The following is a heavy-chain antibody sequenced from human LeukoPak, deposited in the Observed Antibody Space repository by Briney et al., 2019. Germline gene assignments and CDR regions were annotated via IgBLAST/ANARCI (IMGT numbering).Heavy chain of an antibody. J-gene: IGHJ6*02. CDR3: ARDREVRGVIIYYYYYGTDV. Sequence: GGSLRLSCAASGFTFSSYSMNWVRQAPGKGLEWVSSISSSSSYIYYADSVKGRFTISRDNAKNSLYLQMNSLRAEDTAVYYCARDREVRGVIIYYYYYGTDVWGQGTTVTASS. CDR1: GFTFSSYS. D-gene: IGHD3-10*01. CDR2: ISSSSSYI. V-gene: IGHV3-21*01.